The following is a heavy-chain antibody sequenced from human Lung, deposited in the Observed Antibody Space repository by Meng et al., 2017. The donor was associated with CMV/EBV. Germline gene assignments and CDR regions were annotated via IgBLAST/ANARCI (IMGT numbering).Heavy chain of an antibody. CDR3: ARTPVRFCNTHMCYAFDY. CDR1: SASITNYF. V-gene: IGHV4-4*07. CDR2: LYPDGST. J-gene: IGHJ4*02. Sequence: QAQLQESGPSLVKPSETLSVTCIFSSASITNYFWSWVRQPAGKGLEWIGRLYPDGSTDYNPSLSSRLTLSLDTSKIRFSLKLRSVTAADTAIYYCARTPVRFCNTHMCYAFDYWGQGALVTVSS. D-gene: IGHD2-2*01.